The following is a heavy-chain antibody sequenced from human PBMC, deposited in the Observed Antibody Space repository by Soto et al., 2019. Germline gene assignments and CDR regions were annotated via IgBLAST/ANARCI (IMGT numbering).Heavy chain of an antibody. CDR3: ASARDYYYYGMDV. CDR1: GFTFSNYE. CDR2: ISSSGSTI. Sequence: EVQLVESGGGLVQPGGSLRLSCAASGFTFSNYEMNWVRQAPGKGLEWVSYISSSGSTIYYEDSVKGRFTISRDNAKNSLYLQMNSLRAEDTAVYYCASARDYYYYGMDVWGQGTTVTVSS. J-gene: IGHJ6*02. V-gene: IGHV3-48*03.